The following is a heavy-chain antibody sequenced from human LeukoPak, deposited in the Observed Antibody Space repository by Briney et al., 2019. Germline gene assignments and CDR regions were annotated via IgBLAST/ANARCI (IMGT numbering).Heavy chain of an antibody. Sequence: ASVRVSCKASGYTFIDYDIHWVRQAPGQGLEWMGRINPKSGGTDLAQNFQGRVTMTRDTSIRTAYMELSSLRSEDTAVYYCARNAPWGDYGAFDYWGQGTLVTVSS. D-gene: IGHD4-17*01. CDR1: GYTFIDYD. CDR2: INPKSGGT. V-gene: IGHV1-2*06. CDR3: ARNAPWGDYGAFDY. J-gene: IGHJ4*02.